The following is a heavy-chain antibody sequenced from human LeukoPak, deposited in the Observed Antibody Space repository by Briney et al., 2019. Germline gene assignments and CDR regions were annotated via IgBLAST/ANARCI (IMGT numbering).Heavy chain of an antibody. CDR1: GFTFSDHY. Sequence: QPGGSLRLSCAASGFTFSDHYMDWVRQAPGKGLEWVGRTRNKANSYITEYAASVRGTFTISRDNSKNSLFLQMNSLRAEDTAVYYCVRDQGGAVSYWGQGTLVTVSS. J-gene: IGHJ4*02. V-gene: IGHV3-72*01. CDR2: TRNKANSYIT. CDR3: VRDQGGAVSY. D-gene: IGHD3-16*01.